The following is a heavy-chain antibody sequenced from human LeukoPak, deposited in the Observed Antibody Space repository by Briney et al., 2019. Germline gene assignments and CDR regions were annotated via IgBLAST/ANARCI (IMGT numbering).Heavy chain of an antibody. CDR3: ARDPKRGYSYGQLDY. J-gene: IGHJ4*02. V-gene: IGHV4-31*03. D-gene: IGHD5-18*01. Sequence: SETLSLTCTVSGGSISSGGYYWSWIRQHPGKGLEWIGYIYYSGSTYYNPSLKSRVTISVDTSKNQFSLKLSSVTAADTAVYYCARDPKRGYSYGQLDYWGQGALVTVSS. CDR1: GGSISSGGYY. CDR2: IYYSGST.